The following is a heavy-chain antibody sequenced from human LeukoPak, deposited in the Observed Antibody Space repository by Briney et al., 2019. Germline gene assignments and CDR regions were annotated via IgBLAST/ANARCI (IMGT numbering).Heavy chain of an antibody. V-gene: IGHV3-33*01. CDR2: IWYDGSNK. D-gene: IGHD3-10*01. Sequence: GGSLRLSCAASGFTFNSYGMHWVRQAPGKGLEWVAVIWYDGSNKYYADSVKGRFTISRDNSKNTLYLQMNSLRAEDTAVYYCARAPVMVRGVLDYWGQGTLVTVSS. CDR3: ARAPVMVRGVLDY. J-gene: IGHJ4*02. CDR1: GFTFNSYG.